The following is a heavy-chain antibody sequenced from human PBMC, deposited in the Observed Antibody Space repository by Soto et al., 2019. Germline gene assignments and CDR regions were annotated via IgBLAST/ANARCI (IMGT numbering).Heavy chain of an antibody. V-gene: IGHV3-48*03. Sequence: PGGSLRLSCAASGFTFSSYAMHWVRQAPGKGLEWVSYISSSGSTIYYADSVKGRFTISRDNAKNSLYLQMNSLRAEDTAVYYCARARGNGINWCDPWGQGTLVTVSS. CDR3: ARARGNGINWCDP. CDR1: GFTFSSYA. CDR2: ISSSGSTI. D-gene: IGHD3-10*01. J-gene: IGHJ5*02.